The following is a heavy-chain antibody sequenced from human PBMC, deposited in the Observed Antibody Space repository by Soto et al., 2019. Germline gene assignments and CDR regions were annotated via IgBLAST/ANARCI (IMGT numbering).Heavy chain of an antibody. CDR2: ISSSGSTI. D-gene: IGHD3-22*01. V-gene: IGHV3-48*03. Sequence: LRLSCAASGFTFSSYEMNWVRQAPGKGLEWVSYISSSGSTIYYADSVKGRFTISRDNAQNSLYLQMNSLRAEDTAVYYCARNGYYYDSSGYYPLDYWGQGTLVTVSS. CDR3: ARNGYYYDSSGYYPLDY. CDR1: GFTFSSYE. J-gene: IGHJ4*02.